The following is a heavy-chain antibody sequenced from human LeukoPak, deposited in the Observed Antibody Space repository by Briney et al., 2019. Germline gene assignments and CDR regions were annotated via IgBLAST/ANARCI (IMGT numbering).Heavy chain of an antibody. CDR1: GDSISSRSYY. Sequence: SETLSLTCTVSGDSISSRSYYWGWIRQPPCQGLEWIGHISYTGSTYYNPSLKSRVTISVDTSKNQFSLQLRSVTAADAAVYYCARDRYYEPLDYWGQGTLVTVST. CDR3: ARDRYYEPLDY. D-gene: IGHD3-22*01. CDR2: ISYTGST. J-gene: IGHJ4*02. V-gene: IGHV4-39*07.